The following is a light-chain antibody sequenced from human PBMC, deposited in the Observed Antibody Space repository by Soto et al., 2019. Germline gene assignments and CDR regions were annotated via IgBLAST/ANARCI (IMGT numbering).Light chain of an antibody. CDR1: GSDVGPYNY. V-gene: IGLV2-8*01. Sequence: QSALTQPPSASGSPGQSVTISCTGTGSDVGPYNYVSWYQQHPGKAPKLMIYEVTKRPSGVPDRFSGSKSGSTASLTVSGLQAEDEAEYYCSSYAGSNNYVLFGGGTKVTVL. CDR3: SSYAGSNNYVL. CDR2: EVT. J-gene: IGLJ2*01.